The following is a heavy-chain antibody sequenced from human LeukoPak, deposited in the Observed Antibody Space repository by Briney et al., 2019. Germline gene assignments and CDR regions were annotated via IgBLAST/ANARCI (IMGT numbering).Heavy chain of an antibody. V-gene: IGHV3-33*05. CDR2: MSYDEITE. Sequence: GGSLRLSCVASRFIFSVYGMHWVRQAPGKGLEWVAFMSYDEITEYYIDSVKGRFTISRDNSKNTLFLQLNNLRPEDTGVYYCARGQRDIVLMVYAIAFDYWGQGTLVTVSS. CDR3: ARGQRDIVLMVYAIAFDY. D-gene: IGHD2-8*01. J-gene: IGHJ4*02. CDR1: RFIFSVYG.